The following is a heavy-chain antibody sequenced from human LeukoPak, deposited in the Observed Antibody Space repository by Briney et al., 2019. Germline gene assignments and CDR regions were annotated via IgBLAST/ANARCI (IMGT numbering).Heavy chain of an antibody. J-gene: IGHJ3*02. CDR1: GGSISSGGYY. V-gene: IGHV4-30-2*01. CDR2: IYHSGST. Sequence: SQTLSLTCTVSGGSISSGGYYWSWIRQPPGKGLEWIGYIYHSGSTYYNPSLKSRVTISVDRSKNQFSLKLSSVTAADTAVYYCARDQRGPFDIWGQGTMVTVSS. CDR3: ARDQRGPFDI. D-gene: IGHD3-16*01.